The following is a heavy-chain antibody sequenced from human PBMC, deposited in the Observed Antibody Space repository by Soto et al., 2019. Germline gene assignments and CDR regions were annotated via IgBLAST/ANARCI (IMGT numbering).Heavy chain of an antibody. CDR2: ISSSNGNV. CDR1: VDTFTRYG. CDR3: ARGGPTSADHYYGMDV. J-gene: IGHJ6*02. D-gene: IGHD3-10*01. V-gene: IGHV1-18*01. Sequence: QVQLVQSGAEVKKPGASVKVSCEASVDTFTRYGINWVRQALGQGLEWMGWISSSNGNVEYAQNVQGRVIMTTDTSTSTAYMELRSLRSDDTAVYYCARGGPTSADHYYGMDVWGQGTTVTVSS.